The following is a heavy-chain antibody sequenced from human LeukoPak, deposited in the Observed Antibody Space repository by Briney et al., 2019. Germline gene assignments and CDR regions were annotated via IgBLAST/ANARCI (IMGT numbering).Heavy chain of an antibody. D-gene: IGHD2-15*01. Sequence: GTSLRLSCAASGFSLTHDAIHWVRQAPGKGLEWVAVVSKDTVSKLYRDSVKGRFTVSTDSSKNTVYLQMTGLRSEDTAVYYCARGLRYCSGGSCYGAARFFDYWGQGTLVTVSS. J-gene: IGHJ4*02. CDR3: ARGLRYCSGGSCYGAARFFDY. V-gene: IGHV3-30*03. CDR2: VSKDTVSK. CDR1: GFSLTHDA.